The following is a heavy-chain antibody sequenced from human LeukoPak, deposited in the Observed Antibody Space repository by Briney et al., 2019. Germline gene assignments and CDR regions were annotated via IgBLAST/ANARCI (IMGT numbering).Heavy chain of an antibody. CDR1: GFTFSSYG. D-gene: IGHD2-2*01. V-gene: IGHV3-21*01. J-gene: IGHJ3*02. Sequence: PGGSLRLSCAASGFTFSSYGMNWVRQAPGKGLEWVSSISSSSSYIYYADSVKDRFTISRDNAKNSLYLQMNSLRAEDTAVYYCARDGSRCSSTSCYWDDAFDIWGQGTMVTVSS. CDR3: ARDGSRCSSTSCYWDDAFDI. CDR2: ISSSSSYI.